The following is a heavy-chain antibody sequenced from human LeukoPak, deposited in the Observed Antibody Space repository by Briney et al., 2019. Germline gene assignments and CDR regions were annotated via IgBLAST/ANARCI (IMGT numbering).Heavy chain of an antibody. D-gene: IGHD3-10*01. Sequence: GASVKVSCKASGGTFSSYAISWVRQAPGQGLEWMGRIIPILGIANYAQKFQGRVTITADKSTSTAYMELSSLRSEDTAVYYCAREGGLYYYGSRSYGDSYGMDVWGQGTTVTVSS. CDR1: GGTFSSYA. J-gene: IGHJ6*02. CDR3: AREGGLYYYGSRSYGDSYGMDV. CDR2: IIPILGIA. V-gene: IGHV1-69*04.